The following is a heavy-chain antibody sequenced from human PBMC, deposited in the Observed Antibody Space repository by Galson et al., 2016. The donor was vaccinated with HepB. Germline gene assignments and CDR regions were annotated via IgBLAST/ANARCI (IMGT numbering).Heavy chain of an antibody. V-gene: IGHV3-23*01. CDR3: AKLAVRGDYGGRDY. CDR2: LGDGGDYT. CDR1: GLSLSTPV. D-gene: IGHD4-17*01. J-gene: IGHJ4*02. Sequence: SLRLSCAASGLSLSTPVMYWVRQAPGEGLEWVSALGDGGDYTPYADAVKGRFTISGDISENTLFLQMNSLRVEDTAIYYCAKLAVRGDYGGRDYWGQGTLVTVSS.